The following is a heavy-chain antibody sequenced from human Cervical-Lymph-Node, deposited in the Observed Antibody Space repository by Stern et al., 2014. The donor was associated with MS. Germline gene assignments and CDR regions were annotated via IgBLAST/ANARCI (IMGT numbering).Heavy chain of an antibody. Sequence: EVQLVESGAEVKKPGESLKISCKGSGYTFANYWIGWVRQMPGKGLEWMGIIYPGDSDTRYSPSFQGQVTISADKSISTAYLQWSSLKASDTAMYYCARRGTGTTTLSTYHYYGMDVWGQGTTVTVSS. CDR2: IYPGDSDT. J-gene: IGHJ6*02. CDR3: ARRGTGTTTLSTYHYYGMDV. D-gene: IGHD1-1*01. V-gene: IGHV5-51*03. CDR1: GYTFANYW.